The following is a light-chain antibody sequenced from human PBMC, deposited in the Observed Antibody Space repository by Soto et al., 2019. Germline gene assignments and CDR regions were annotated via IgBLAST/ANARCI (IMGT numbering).Light chain of an antibody. V-gene: IGLV2-14*03. CDR3: SSYTSTSTLYV. Sequence: QSALTQPASVSGSPGQSITISCTGTSSDIGGYNYVSWYQQLPGKVPKLIIYDVSNRPSGVSDRFSGSKSGNAASLTISGRQAEDEADYYCSSYTSTSTLYVFGTGTKVTVL. J-gene: IGLJ1*01. CDR1: SSDIGGYNY. CDR2: DVS.